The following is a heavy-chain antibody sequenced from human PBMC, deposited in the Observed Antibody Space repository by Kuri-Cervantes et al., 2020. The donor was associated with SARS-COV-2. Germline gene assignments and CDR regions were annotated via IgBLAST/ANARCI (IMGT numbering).Heavy chain of an antibody. Sequence: SQTLSLTCAVSGVPVTGGSYSWAWIRQPPGKGLEWIGSIYHSGSTYYNPSLKSRVTISVDTSKNQFSLKLSSVTAADTAVYYCAREAARLFDYWGQGTLVTVSS. CDR3: AREAARLFDY. D-gene: IGHD6-6*01. CDR2: IYHSGST. CDR1: GVPVTGGSYS. V-gene: IGHV4-39*07. J-gene: IGHJ4*02.